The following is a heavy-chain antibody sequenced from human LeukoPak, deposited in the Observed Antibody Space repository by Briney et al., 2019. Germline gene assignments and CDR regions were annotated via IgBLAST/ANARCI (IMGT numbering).Heavy chain of an antibody. D-gene: IGHD3-22*01. V-gene: IGHV1-18*01. CDR1: GYTFTSYG. Sequence: ASVKVSCKACGYTFTSYGISWVRQAPGQGLEWMGWISAYNGNTNYAQKLQGRVTMTTDTSTSTAYMELRSLRSDDTAVYYCARGGAIPYYYDSSDAFDIWGQGTMVTVFS. CDR3: ARGGAIPYYYDSSDAFDI. CDR2: ISAYNGNT. J-gene: IGHJ3*02.